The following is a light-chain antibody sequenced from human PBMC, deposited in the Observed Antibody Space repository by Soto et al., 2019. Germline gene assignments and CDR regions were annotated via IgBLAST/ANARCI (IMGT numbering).Light chain of an antibody. CDR1: ESLIHSDGSTY. Sequence: DVVMTQSPLSLPVTLGQPASISCRSSESLIHSDGSTYLSWFQQRPGQSPRRLIYEFSDRDSGVPDRFSGSGSGTDFTLKISRVEAEDVGVYYCMQGTHWPWTFGQGTEVEIK. CDR3: MQGTHWPWT. CDR2: EFS. V-gene: IGKV2-30*02. J-gene: IGKJ1*01.